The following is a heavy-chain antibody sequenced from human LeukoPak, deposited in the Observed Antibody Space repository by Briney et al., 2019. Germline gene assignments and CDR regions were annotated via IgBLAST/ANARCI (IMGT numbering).Heavy chain of an antibody. CDR1: GGSISSYY. V-gene: IGHV4-59*12. J-gene: IGHJ6*02. CDR2: IYYSGST. CDR3: AREGHKDIVVVPAARVGMDV. Sequence: SETLSLTCTVSGGSISSYYWSWIRQPPGKGLEWIGYIYYSGSTNYNPSLKSRVTISVDTSKNQFSLKLSSVTAADTAVYYCAREGHKDIVVVPAARVGMDVWGQGTTVTVSS. D-gene: IGHD2-2*01.